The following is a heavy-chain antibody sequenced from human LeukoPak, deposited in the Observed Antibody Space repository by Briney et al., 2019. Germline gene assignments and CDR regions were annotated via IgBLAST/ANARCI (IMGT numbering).Heavy chain of an antibody. V-gene: IGHV1-46*01. J-gene: IGHJ4*02. D-gene: IGHD4-17*01. CDR1: GYTFTSYG. CDR3: AREYDDDGYFDY. CDR2: INPSGGNT. Sequence: ASVKVSCKASGYTFTSYGISWVRQAPGQRLEWMGIINPSGGNTSYAQKFQGRVTVTRDMSTSTVYMELSSLRSEDTAVYSCAREYDDDGYFDYWGQGTLVTVSS.